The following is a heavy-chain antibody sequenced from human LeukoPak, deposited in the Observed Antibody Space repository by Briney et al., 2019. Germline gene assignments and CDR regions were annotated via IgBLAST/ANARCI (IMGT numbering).Heavy chain of an antibody. CDR2: IYSGGST. CDR1: GFTFNSYA. Sequence: PGGSLRLSCAASGFTFNSYAMSWARQAPGKGLEWVSVIYSGGSTYYADSVKGRFTISRDNSKNTLYLQMNSLRAEDTAVYYCARDLFDRSGWTPSHGYWGQGTLVTVSS. D-gene: IGHD6-19*01. CDR3: ARDLFDRSGWTPSHGY. V-gene: IGHV3-66*01. J-gene: IGHJ4*02.